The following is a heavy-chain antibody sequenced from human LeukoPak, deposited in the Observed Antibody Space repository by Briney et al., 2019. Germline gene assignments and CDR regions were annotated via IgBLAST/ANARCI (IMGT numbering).Heavy chain of an antibody. CDR2: IYYSGST. CDR3: ARDPLPARYSSSPTGGFDP. J-gene: IGHJ5*02. D-gene: IGHD6-13*01. Sequence: PSETLSLTCVVYGGSFSGYYWSWIRQPPGKGLEWIGSIYYSGSTYYNPSLKSRVTISVDTSKNQFSLKLSSVTAADTAVYYCARDPLPARYSSSPTGGFDPWGQGTLVTVSS. V-gene: IGHV4-34*01. CDR1: GGSFSGYY.